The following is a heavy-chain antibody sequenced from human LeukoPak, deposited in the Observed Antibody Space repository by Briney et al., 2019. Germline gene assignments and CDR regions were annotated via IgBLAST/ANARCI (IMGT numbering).Heavy chain of an antibody. V-gene: IGHV4-61*01. J-gene: IGHJ4*02. CDR1: GGSVSSGSYY. D-gene: IGHD3-22*01. CDR2: IYYSGST. Sequence: SETLSLTCTVSGGSVSSGSYYWSWIRQPPGKGLEWIGYIYYSGSTNYNPSLKSRVTISVDTSKNQFSLKLSSVTAADTAVYYCARDRYYYDSSGYYFFDYWGQGTLVTVSS. CDR3: ARDRYYYDSSGYYFFDY.